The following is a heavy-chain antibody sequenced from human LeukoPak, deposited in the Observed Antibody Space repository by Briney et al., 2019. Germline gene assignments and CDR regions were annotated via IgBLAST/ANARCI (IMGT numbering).Heavy chain of an antibody. D-gene: IGHD5-24*01. CDR2: IYYSGST. CDR1: GGSISSSSYY. J-gene: IGHJ3*02. V-gene: IGHV4-39*07. CDR3: ARHLLGMATSAFDI. Sequence: SETLSLTCTVSGGSISSSSYYWGWIRQPPGKGLEWIGSIYYSGSTYYNPSLKSRVTMSVGTSKNQFSLKLTSVTAADTAVYYCARHLLGMATSAFDIWGQGTMVTVSS.